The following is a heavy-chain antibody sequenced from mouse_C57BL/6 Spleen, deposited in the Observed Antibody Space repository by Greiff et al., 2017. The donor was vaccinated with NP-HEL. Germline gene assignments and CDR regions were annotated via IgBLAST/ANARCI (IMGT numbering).Heavy chain of an antibody. V-gene: IGHV1-15*01. J-gene: IGHJ1*03. D-gene: IGHD2-3*01. CDR1: GYTFTDYE. CDR3: TRWLLHHWYFDV. CDR2: IDPETGGT. Sequence: VQLQQSGAELVRPGASVTLSCKASGYTFTDYEMHWVKQTPVHGLEWIGAIDPETGGTAYNQKFKGKAILTADKSSSTAYMELRSLTSEDSAVYYWTRWLLHHWYFDVWGTGTTVTVSS.